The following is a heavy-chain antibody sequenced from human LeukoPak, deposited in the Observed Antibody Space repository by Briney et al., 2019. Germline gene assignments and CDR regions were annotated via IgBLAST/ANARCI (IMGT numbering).Heavy chain of an antibody. V-gene: IGHV3-64D*06. J-gene: IGHJ5*02. CDR3: VKGVFSERRGFWFDP. CDR2: ISSNGGST. D-gene: IGHD3-3*01. Sequence: GGSLRLSCSASGFTFSSYAMHWVRQAPGKGLEYVSAISSNGGSTYYADSVKGRFTISRDNSKNTLYLQMSSLRAEDTAVYCCVKGVFSERRGFWFDPWGQGTLVTVSS. CDR1: GFTFSSYA.